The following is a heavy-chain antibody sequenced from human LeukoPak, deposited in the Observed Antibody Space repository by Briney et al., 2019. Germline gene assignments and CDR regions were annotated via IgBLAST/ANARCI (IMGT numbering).Heavy chain of an antibody. Sequence: NSSETLSLTCTVSGGSISSGGYYWSWIRQPPGKGLEWIGYIYHSGSTYYNPSLKSRVTISVDRSKNQFSLKLSSVTAADTAVYYCAREGSSSSQASFGYWGQGTLVTVSS. J-gene: IGHJ4*02. D-gene: IGHD6-13*01. CDR2: IYHSGST. CDR3: AREGSSSSQASFGY. CDR1: GGSISSGGYY. V-gene: IGHV4-30-2*01.